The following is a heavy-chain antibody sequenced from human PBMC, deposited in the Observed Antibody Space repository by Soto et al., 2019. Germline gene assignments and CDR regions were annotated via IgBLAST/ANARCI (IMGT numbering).Heavy chain of an antibody. CDR2: INPNSGGT. CDR1: GYTFTGYY. J-gene: IGHJ6*02. Sequence: ASVKVSCKASGYTFTGYYMHWVRQAPGQGLEWMGWINPNSGGTNYAQKFQGWVTMTRDTSISTAYMELSRLRSDDTAVYYCARDRAPMYLTYYDFWSGYEGYYGMDVWGQGTTVTVSS. D-gene: IGHD3-3*01. V-gene: IGHV1-2*04. CDR3: ARDRAPMYLTYYDFWSGYEGYYGMDV.